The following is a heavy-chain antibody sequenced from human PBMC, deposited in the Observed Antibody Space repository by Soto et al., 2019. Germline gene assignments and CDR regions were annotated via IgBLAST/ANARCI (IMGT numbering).Heavy chain of an antibody. CDR2: ISYDGSNK. Sequence: GGSLRLSCAASGFTFSSYAMHWVRQAPGKGLEWVAVISYDGSNKYYADSVKGRFTISRDNSKNTLYLQMNSLRAEDTAVYYCARDVLRYFDWNPPADYWGQGTLVTVSS. J-gene: IGHJ4*02. CDR3: ARDVLRYFDWNPPADY. D-gene: IGHD3-9*01. CDR1: GFTFSSYA. V-gene: IGHV3-30-3*01.